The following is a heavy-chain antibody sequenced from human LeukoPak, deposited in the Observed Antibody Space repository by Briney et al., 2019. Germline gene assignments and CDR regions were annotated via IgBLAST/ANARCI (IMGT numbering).Heavy chain of an antibody. Sequence: GGSLRLSCAASEFTVSSNYMNWVRQAPGKGLEWVSVIYSGGSTYYADSVKGRFTISRDNSKNTLYLQMNSLRAEDTAVYYCARGGAAAGYYYYGMDVWAKGPRSPSP. J-gene: IGHJ6*02. CDR2: IYSGGST. CDR3: ARGGAAAGYYYYGMDV. V-gene: IGHV3-53*01. CDR1: EFTVSSNY. D-gene: IGHD4-17*01.